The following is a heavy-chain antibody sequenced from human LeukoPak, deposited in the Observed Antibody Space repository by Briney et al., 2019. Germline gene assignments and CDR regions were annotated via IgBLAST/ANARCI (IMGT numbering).Heavy chain of an antibody. CDR2: IIPILGIA. V-gene: IGHV1-69*02. CDR1: GGTFSSYT. CDR3: ARGATITTVMHFDY. J-gene: IGHJ4*02. D-gene: IGHD4-11*01. Sequence: GSSVKVSCKASGGTFSSYTISWVRQAPGQGLEWMGRIIPILGIANYAQKFQGRVTITADKSTSTAYMELSSRPSEDSDGYYCARGATITTVMHFDYWGKGTLVTVSS.